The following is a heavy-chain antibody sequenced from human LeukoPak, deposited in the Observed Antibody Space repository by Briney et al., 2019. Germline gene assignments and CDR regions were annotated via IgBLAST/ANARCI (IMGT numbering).Heavy chain of an antibody. D-gene: IGHD1-26*01. CDR1: GFTFSSYG. V-gene: IGHV3-30*02. CDR2: MRYDGSDK. J-gene: IGHJ4*02. CDR3: AKDSWEVGATSEIDY. Sequence: PGGSLKLSCAASGFTFSSYGIHWVRQAPGKGLEWVGFMRYDGSDKYYADSVKGRFTISRDNPKNTLYLQVNSLRAEDTAVYYCAKDSWEVGATSEIDYWGQGTLVTVSS.